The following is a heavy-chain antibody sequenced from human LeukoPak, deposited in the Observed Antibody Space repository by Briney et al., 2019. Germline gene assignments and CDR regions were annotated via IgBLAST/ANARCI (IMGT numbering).Heavy chain of an antibody. V-gene: IGHV1-18*01. CDR2: ISAYNGNT. J-gene: IGHJ4*02. CDR1: GYTFTSYG. D-gene: IGHD5-18*01. CDR3: ATVDTAMVPPFDY. Sequence: ASVKVSCKASGYTFTSYGISWMRQAPGQGLEWMGWISAYNGNTNYAQKPQGRVTMTTDTSTSTAYMELRSLRSDDTAVYYCATVDTAMVPPFDYWGQGTLVTVSS.